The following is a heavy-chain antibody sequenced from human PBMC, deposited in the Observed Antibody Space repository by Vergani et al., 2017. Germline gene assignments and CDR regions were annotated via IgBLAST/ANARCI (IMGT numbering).Heavy chain of an antibody. V-gene: IGHV4-34*01. Sequence: QVQLQQWGAGLLKPSETLSLTCAVYGGSFSGYYWSWIRQPPGKGLEWIGEINHSGSTNYNPSLKSRVTISVDTSKNQFSLKLSSVTAADTAVYYCARGRLTYCGGDCYYDYYYYMDVWGKGTTVTVSS. D-gene: IGHD2-21*01. J-gene: IGHJ6*03. CDR2: INHSGST. CDR3: ARGRLTYCGGDCYYDYYYYMDV. CDR1: GGSFSGYY.